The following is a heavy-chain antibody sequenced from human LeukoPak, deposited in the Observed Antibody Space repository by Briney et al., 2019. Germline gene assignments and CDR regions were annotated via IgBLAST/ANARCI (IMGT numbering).Heavy chain of an antibody. CDR1: GVTFSSNY. CDR2: IYSGGST. D-gene: IGHD3-3*01. CDR3: ARGITIFGVVGYFDY. J-gene: IGHJ4*02. V-gene: IGHV3-66*01. Sequence: PGGSLRLSCAASGVTFSSNYMSWVRQAPGQGLEWVSVIYSGGSTYYADSVKGRFTISRDNSKNTLYLQMNSMRAEDTAVYYCARGITIFGVVGYFDYWGQGTLVTVSS.